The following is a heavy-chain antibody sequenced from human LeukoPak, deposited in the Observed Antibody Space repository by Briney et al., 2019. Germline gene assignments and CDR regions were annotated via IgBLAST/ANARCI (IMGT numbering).Heavy chain of an antibody. CDR3: ASRYCSGGSCYFDY. D-gene: IGHD2-15*01. Sequence: SGTLSLTCTVSGGSISSSSYYWGWIRQPPGKGLEGIGSIYYSGSTYYNPSLKSRVTISVDTSKNQFPLKLSSVTAADTAVYYCASRYCSGGSCYFDYWGQGTLVTVSS. CDR2: IYYSGST. J-gene: IGHJ4*02. V-gene: IGHV4-39*01. CDR1: GGSISSSSYY.